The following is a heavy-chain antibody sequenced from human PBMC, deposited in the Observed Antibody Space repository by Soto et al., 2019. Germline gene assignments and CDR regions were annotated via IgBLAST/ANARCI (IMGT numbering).Heavy chain of an antibody. V-gene: IGHV1-69*01. CDR2: LIPIFGTA. CDR1: GGTFSSYA. J-gene: IGHJ3*02. Sequence: QVQLVQHGAEVKKPGSSVKVSCKAAGGTFSSYAISWVRQAPGQGLEWMGGLIPIFGTANYAQKFQCRVTITADESTSTAYMELSSLRSEDTVVYYCARDKKRPADRIAFDIWGQGTMVTVSS. CDR3: ARDKKRPADRIAFDI.